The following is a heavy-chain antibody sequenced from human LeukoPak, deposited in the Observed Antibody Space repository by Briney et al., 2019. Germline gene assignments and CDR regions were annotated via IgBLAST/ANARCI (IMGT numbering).Heavy chain of an antibody. CDR1: EFSVGSNY. CDR2: IYSGGST. Sequence: PGGSLRLSCAASEFSVGSNYMTWVRQAPGKGLEWVSLIYSGGSTYYADSVKGRFTISRDNSKNTLYLQMNSLRAEDTAIYYCAKRGGSYAKILDYWGQGTLVTVSS. D-gene: IGHD1-26*01. CDR3: AKRGGSYAKILDY. V-gene: IGHV3-66*01. J-gene: IGHJ4*02.